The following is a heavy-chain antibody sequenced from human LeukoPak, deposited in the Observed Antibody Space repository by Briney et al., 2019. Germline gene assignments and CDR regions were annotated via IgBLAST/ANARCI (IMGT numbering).Heavy chain of an antibody. CDR3: ARGLRITIFGVVIIGGVFDY. D-gene: IGHD3-3*01. J-gene: IGHJ4*02. CDR2: INHSGST. V-gene: IGHV4-34*01. CDR1: GGSFSGYY. Sequence: PSETLFLTCAVYGGSFSGYYWSWIRQPPGKGLEWIGEINHSGSTNYNPSLKSRVTISVDTSKNQFSLKLSSVTAADTAVYYCARGLRITIFGVVIIGGVFDYWGQGTLVTVSS.